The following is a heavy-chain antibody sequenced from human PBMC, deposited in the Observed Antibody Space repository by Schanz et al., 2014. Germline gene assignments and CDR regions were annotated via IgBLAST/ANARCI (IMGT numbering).Heavy chain of an antibody. CDR1: GGTFSSYT. CDR3: ARGPSQGYSYGHNIGAYYYGMDV. J-gene: IGHJ6*02. D-gene: IGHD5-18*01. Sequence: QVQLVQSGAEVKKPGSSVKVSCKASGGTFSSYTISWIRQAPGQGLEWMGRIIPVLAIADYAQKFQGRVTITADKSTSTAYMELTSLRSEDTAVYYCARGPSQGYSYGHNIGAYYYGMDVWGQGTTVTVSS. V-gene: IGHV1-69*02. CDR2: IIPVLAIA.